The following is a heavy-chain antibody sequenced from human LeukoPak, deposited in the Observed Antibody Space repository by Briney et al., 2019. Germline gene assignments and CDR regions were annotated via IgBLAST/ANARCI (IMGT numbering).Heavy chain of an antibody. CDR1: GFIFSSYE. D-gene: IGHD2-15*01. Sequence: PGGSLRLSCATSGFIFSSYEMHWFRQAPGKGLQWLASISPNGNTVHTVDAPRGRFDISRDNAKNSLHLHIDSLRGDDTAVYFCLRSRAPASPIEGKELDPWGPGTLVTVSS. J-gene: IGHJ5*02. CDR2: ISPNGNTV. CDR3: LRSRAPASPIEGKELDP. V-gene: IGHV3-48*03.